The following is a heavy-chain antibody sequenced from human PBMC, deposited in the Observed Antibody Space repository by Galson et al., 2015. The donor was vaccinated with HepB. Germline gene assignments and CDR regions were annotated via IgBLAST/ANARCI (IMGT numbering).Heavy chain of an antibody. D-gene: IGHD6-19*01. CDR3: ARDSGSSYYYYGMDV. CDR1: GFTFSSYS. Sequence: SLRLSCAASGFTFSSYSMNWVRQAPGKGLEWVSSISSSSSYIYYADSVKGRFTISRDNAENSLYLQMNSLRAEDTAVYYCARDSGSSYYYYGMDVWGQGTTVTVSS. V-gene: IGHV3-21*01. J-gene: IGHJ6*02. CDR2: ISSSSSYI.